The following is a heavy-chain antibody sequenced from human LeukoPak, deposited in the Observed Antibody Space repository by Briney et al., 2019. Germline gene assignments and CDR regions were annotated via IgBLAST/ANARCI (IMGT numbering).Heavy chain of an antibody. V-gene: IGHV4-39*01. Sequence: SETLSLTCTVSGGSISSSSYYWGWIRQPPGKGLEWIGRIYYSGSTYYNPSLKSRVTISVDTSKNQFSLKLSSVTAADTAVYYCASSLDRFGDPYIYYGMDVWGQGTTVAVSS. J-gene: IGHJ6*02. CDR2: IYYSGST. D-gene: IGHD3-10*01. CDR1: GGSISSSSYY. CDR3: ASSLDRFGDPYIYYGMDV.